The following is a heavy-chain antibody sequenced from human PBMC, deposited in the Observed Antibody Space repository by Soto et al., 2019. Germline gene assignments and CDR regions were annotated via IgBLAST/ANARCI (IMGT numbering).Heavy chain of an antibody. Sequence: QVQLQQWGAGLLKPSETLSLTCAVYGGSFSGNYWSWIRQPPGKGLEWIGEINPSGSTNYNPSLKSRVIISVDTSKNQFSLKLSSVTAADTAMYYCARGGGCSGGSCYPLGRWGQGTLVTVSS. CDR1: GGSFSGNY. D-gene: IGHD2-15*01. J-gene: IGHJ4*02. CDR2: INPSGST. V-gene: IGHV4-34*01. CDR3: ARGGGCSGGSCYPLGR.